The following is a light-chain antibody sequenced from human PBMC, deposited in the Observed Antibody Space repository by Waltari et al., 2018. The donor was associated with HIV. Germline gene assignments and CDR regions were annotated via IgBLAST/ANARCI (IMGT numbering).Light chain of an antibody. Sequence: QSALTQPASVSGSPGQSITISCTGSSSDVGSYNLVSWYQQHQGKAPKLMIYEGIKRPSGVSNRFSGSKSGNTASLTISGLQAEDEADYYCCSYAGSSNWVFGGGTKLTVL. CDR2: EGI. J-gene: IGLJ3*02. CDR3: CSYAGSSNWV. CDR1: SSDVGSYNL. V-gene: IGLV2-23*01.